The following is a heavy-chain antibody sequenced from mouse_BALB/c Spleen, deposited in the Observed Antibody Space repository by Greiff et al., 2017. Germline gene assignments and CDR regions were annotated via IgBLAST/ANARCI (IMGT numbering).Heavy chain of an antibody. D-gene: IGHD2-1*01. CDR1: GFSLTSYG. J-gene: IGHJ1*01. V-gene: IGHV2-5-1*01. CDR2: IWRGGST. CDR3: AKNLYYGNYGYFDV. Sequence: QVQLKQSGPSLVQPSQSLSITCTVSGFSLTSYGVHWVRQSPGKGLEWLGVIWRGGSTDYNAAFMSRLSITKDNSKSQVFFKMNSLQADDTAIYYCAKNLYYGNYGYFDVWGAGTTVTVSS.